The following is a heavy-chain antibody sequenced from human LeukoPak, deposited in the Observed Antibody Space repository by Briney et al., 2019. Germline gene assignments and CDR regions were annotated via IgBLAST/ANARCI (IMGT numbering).Heavy chain of an antibody. CDR2: IYYSGST. CDR1: GGSISSSSYY. V-gene: IGHV4-39*07. D-gene: IGHD2-2*01. Sequence: PSETLSLTCTVSGGSISSSSYYWGWIRQPPGKGLEWIGSIYYSGSTNYNPSLKSRVTISVDTSKNQFSLKLSSVTAADTAVYYCARLPRPQYQLPGGTRDWFDPWGQGTLVTVSS. J-gene: IGHJ5*02. CDR3: ARLPRPQYQLPGGTRDWFDP.